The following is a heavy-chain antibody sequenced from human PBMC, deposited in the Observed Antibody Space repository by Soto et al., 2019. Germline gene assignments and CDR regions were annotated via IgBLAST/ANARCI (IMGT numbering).Heavy chain of an antibody. J-gene: IGHJ6*02. CDR3: ARDLSGGNYYYHGLDV. CDR1: GFTFSDYD. Sequence: EVQLVESGGGLVKPGGSLRLSCAASGFTFSDYDMTWVRQAPGKGLEWVSSITSNSIYKYSAVSLKGRFTISRDNAKNTLFLQINSLRAEDTAVYYCARDLSGGNYYYHGLDVWGQGTTVTVSS. V-gene: IGHV3-21*01. CDR2: ITSNSIYK. D-gene: IGHD1-26*01.